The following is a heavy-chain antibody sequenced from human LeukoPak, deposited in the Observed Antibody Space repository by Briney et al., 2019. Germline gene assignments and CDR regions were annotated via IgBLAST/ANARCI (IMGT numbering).Heavy chain of an antibody. CDR3: ARGYSSSFHYYYYMDV. CDR2: IIPIFGTA. Sequence: ASVKVCCKASGGTFSSYAISWVRQAPGQGLEWMGGIIPIFGTANYAQKFQGRVTITTDESTSTAYMELSSLRPEDTAVYYCARGYSSSFHYYYYMDVRGKGTTVTVSS. V-gene: IGHV1-69*05. J-gene: IGHJ6*03. D-gene: IGHD6-6*01. CDR1: GGTFSSYA.